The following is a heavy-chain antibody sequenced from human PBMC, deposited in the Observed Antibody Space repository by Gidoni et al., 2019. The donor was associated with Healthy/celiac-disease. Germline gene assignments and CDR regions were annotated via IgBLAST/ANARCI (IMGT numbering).Heavy chain of an antibody. CDR1: GYTFTSYY. Sequence: QVQLVQSGAEVKKPGASVKVSCKASGYTFTSYYMHWVRQAPGQGLEWMGIINPSGGSTSYAQKFQGRVTMTRDTATSTVYMELSSLRSEDTAVYYCARDLTINYYDSSGYSSDAFDIWGQGTMVTVSS. D-gene: IGHD3-22*01. CDR2: INPSGGST. CDR3: ARDLTINYYDSSGYSSDAFDI. J-gene: IGHJ3*02. V-gene: IGHV1-46*01.